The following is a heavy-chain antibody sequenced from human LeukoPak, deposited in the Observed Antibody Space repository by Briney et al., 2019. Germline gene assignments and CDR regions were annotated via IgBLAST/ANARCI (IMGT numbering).Heavy chain of an antibody. V-gene: IGHV4-39*01. J-gene: IGHJ5*02. D-gene: IGHD2-2*01. CDR1: GGSISSSSYY. CDR2: IYYSGST. CDR3: ARGDIVVVPAATFDP. Sequence: PSETLSLTCTVSGGSISSSSYYWGWIRQPPGKGLEWIGSIYYSGSTYYNPSLKSRVTISVDTSKNQFSLKLSSVTAADTAAYYCARGDIVVVPAATFDPWGQGTLVTVSS.